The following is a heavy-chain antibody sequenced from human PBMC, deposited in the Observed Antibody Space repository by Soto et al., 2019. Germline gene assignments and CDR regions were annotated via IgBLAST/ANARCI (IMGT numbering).Heavy chain of an antibody. D-gene: IGHD2-2*01. J-gene: IGHJ6*02. CDR1: GGSFSGYY. Sequence: QVQLQQWGAGLLKPSETLSLTCAVYGGSFSGYYWSWIRQPPGKGLEWIGEINHSGSTNYNPSLKSRVTISVDTSKNQFSLKLSSVTAADTAVYYCARGIVVVPASWMDVWGQGTTVTVSS. CDR2: INHSGST. V-gene: IGHV4-34*01. CDR3: ARGIVVVPASWMDV.